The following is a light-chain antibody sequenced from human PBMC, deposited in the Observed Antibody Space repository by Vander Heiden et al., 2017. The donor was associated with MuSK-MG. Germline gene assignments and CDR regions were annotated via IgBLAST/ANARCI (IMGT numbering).Light chain of an antibody. CDR2: GKN. CDR3: NSRDSSGKHPV. J-gene: IGLJ2*01. CDR1: SLRSYY. V-gene: IGLV3-19*01. Sequence: SSELTQDPAVSVALGQTVRITCQGDSLRSYYASWYQQKPGQAPVLVIYGKNNRPSGIPDRFSGSSSGNTASLTITGAQAEDEADYYCNSRDSSGKHPVFGGGTKLTGL.